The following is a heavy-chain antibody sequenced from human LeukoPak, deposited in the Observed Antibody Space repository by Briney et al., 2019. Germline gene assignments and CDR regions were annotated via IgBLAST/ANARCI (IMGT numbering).Heavy chain of an antibody. CDR1: GCSISSYY. J-gene: IGHJ4*02. Sequence: SETLSLTCTVSGCSISSYYWNWIRQPPGKGLEWIGYIYYSGSTNYNPSLKSRVTISVDMSKNQSSLKLSSGTAADTAVYYCARGTALTIIDDYWGQGTLVTVSS. D-gene: IGHD3-22*01. CDR2: IYYSGST. CDR3: ARGTALTIIDDY. V-gene: IGHV4-59*01.